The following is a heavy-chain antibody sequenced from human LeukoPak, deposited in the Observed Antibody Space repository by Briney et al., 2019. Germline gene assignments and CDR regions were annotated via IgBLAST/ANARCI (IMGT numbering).Heavy chain of an antibody. V-gene: IGHV4-59*01. CDR2: IIYSART. J-gene: IGHJ4*02. CDR1: GDSISSYF. Sequence: SETLSLTCTVSGDSISSYFWSWIRQPPGKGLEWIGYIIYSARTNYSPSLKSRVTISVDTTQDQFSLKLSSVTAADTAVYYCARARGETLTGFDFWGQGTLVTVSS. CDR3: ARARGETLTGFDF. D-gene: IGHD2-21*01.